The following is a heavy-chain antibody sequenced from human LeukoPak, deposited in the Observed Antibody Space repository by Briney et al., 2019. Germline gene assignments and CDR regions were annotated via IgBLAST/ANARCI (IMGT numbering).Heavy chain of an antibody. CDR2: IYTTGST. CDR1: GGSISSGSYY. V-gene: IGHV4-61*02. Sequence: PSETLSLTCTVSGGSISSGSYYWSWIRQPAGKGLEWIGRIYTTGSTGYNPSLKSRVSISVDTSKNQFSLRLSSVTAADTAVYYCVRVNWYYFDYWGQGTLVTVSS. CDR3: VRVNWYYFDY. J-gene: IGHJ4*02.